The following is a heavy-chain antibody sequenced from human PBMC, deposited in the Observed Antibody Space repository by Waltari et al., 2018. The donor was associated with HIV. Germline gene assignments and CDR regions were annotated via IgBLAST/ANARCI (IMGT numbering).Heavy chain of an antibody. CDR2: IWYDGSYK. CDR3: ARDPAPYYDILTGYNAYYFDY. J-gene: IGHJ4*02. D-gene: IGHD3-9*01. CDR1: GFTFSSYG. Sequence: QVQLVESGGGVVQPGRSLRLSCAASGFTFSSYGMRWVRQAPGKGLEWVAFIWYDGSYKYYADSVKGRFTISRDNSKNTLDLQMSSLRAEDTAVYYCARDPAPYYDILTGYNAYYFDYWGQGTLVTVSS. V-gene: IGHV3-33*01.